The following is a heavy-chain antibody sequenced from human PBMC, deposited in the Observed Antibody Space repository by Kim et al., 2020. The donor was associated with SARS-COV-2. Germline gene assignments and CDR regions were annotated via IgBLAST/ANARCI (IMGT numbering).Heavy chain of an antibody. V-gene: IGHV4-39*01. CDR3: ASESRHSPFWYYYGMDV. J-gene: IGHJ6*02. CDR1: GGSISSSSYY. Sequence: SETLSLTCTVSGGSISSSSYYWGWIRQPPGKGLEWIGSIYYSGSTYYNPSLKSRVTISVDTSKNQFSLKLSSVTAADTAVYYCASESRHSPFWYYYGMDVWGQGTTVTVSS. CDR2: IYYSGST. D-gene: IGHD2-21*01.